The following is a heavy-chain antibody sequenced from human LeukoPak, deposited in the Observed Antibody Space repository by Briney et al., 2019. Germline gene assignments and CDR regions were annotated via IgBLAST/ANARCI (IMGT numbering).Heavy chain of an antibody. CDR2: INSDGSST. V-gene: IGHV3-74*01. CDR3: ARGEITIFGVVITVFDY. D-gene: IGHD3-3*01. Sequence: GGSLRLSCAASGFTFSSYWMHWVRQAPGKGLVWVSRINSDGSSTSYADSVKGRFTISRDNAKNTLYLQMNSLRAEDTAVYYCARGEITIFGVVITVFDYWGQGTLVTVSS. J-gene: IGHJ4*02. CDR1: GFTFSSYW.